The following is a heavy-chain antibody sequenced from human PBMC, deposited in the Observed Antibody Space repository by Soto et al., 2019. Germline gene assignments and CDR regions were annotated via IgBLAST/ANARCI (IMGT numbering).Heavy chain of an antibody. CDR1: GGSINSTTW. Sequence: QVQLQESGPGLVKPSGTLSLTCAVSGGSINSTTWWSWVRQPPGKGLEWIGEFYHSGSTNYNPSLKSRVTISVDKSKNQFSLKLSSVTAADTAVYYCARVWTTVTNWFDPWGQGTLVTVSS. CDR3: ARVWTTVTNWFDP. V-gene: IGHV4-4*02. CDR2: FYHSGST. J-gene: IGHJ5*02. D-gene: IGHD4-17*01.